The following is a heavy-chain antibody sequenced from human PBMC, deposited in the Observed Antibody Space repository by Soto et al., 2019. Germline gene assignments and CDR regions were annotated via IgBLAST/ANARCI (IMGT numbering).Heavy chain of an antibody. CDR1: GGSVSTNP. D-gene: IGHD2-15*01. J-gene: IGHJ4*02. CDR2: TGSGTGPG. V-gene: IGHV1-69*06. CDR3: ARRDSGGFYRFFDS. Sequence: SVKVACKAPGGSVSTNPITLVRQAPGQGLEWMGGTGSGTGPGNHAQKFQGRLTVTADKSTSTVYMELTNLSSEDTAVYYCARRDSGGFYRFFDSWGQGTLVTVSS.